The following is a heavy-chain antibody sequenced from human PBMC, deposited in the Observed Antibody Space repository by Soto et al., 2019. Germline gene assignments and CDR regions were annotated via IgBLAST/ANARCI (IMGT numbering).Heavy chain of an antibody. CDR1: GFTFSSYA. CDR3: AKGAITMVRGVIIKSPPYIDY. CDR2: ISGSGGST. J-gene: IGHJ4*02. D-gene: IGHD3-10*01. Sequence: LRLSCAASGFTFSSYAMSWVRQAPGKGLEWVSAISGSGGSTYYADSVKGRFTISRDNSKNTLYLQMNSLRAEDMAVYYCAKGAITMVRGVIIKSPPYIDYWGQATLVTVSS. V-gene: IGHV3-23*01.